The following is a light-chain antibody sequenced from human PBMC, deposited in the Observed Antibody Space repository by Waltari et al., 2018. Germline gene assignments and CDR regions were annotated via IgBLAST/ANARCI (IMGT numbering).Light chain of an antibody. V-gene: IGKV3-20*01. CDR1: QSVNTY. J-gene: IGKJ1*01. CDR3: QHHVRLPAT. Sequence: EIVLTQSPGTLSLSPGERATLSCRASQSVNTYLAWYQQKPGLAPRLLIYAASTRAAGIPDRFSGSGSGTDFSLTISRLEAEDFAVYYCQHHVRLPATFGQGTKVEIK. CDR2: AAS.